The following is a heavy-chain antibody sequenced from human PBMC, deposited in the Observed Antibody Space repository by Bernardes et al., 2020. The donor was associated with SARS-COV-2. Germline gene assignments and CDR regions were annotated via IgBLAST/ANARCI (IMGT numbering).Heavy chain of an antibody. J-gene: IGHJ3*01. D-gene: IGHD3-16*01. Sequence: GGSLRLSCAASGFTFSSYGMHWFRQTPGKGLEWLSAVNSVGTTYYADSVRGRFTAARDNSQNTLSLQMSSLTSEDTAVYFCARVVSGPHVGADAFAVWGRGTTVTVSS. CDR1: GFTFSSYG. CDR2: VNSVGTT. V-gene: IGHV3-23*01. CDR3: ARVVSGPHVGADAFAV.